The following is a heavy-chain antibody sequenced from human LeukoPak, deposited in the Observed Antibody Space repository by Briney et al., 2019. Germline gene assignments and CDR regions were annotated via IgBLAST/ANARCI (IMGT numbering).Heavy chain of an antibody. Sequence: PSETLSLTCTVSGYSISSGYYWGWIRQPPGKGLEWIGSIYHSGSTYYNPSLKSRVTISVDTSKNQFSLKLSSVTAADTAVYYCARGESSSGWYHYYYMDVWGKGTTVTISS. CDR3: ARGESSSGWYHYYYMDV. D-gene: IGHD6-25*01. J-gene: IGHJ6*03. CDR2: IYHSGST. CDR1: GYSISSGYY. V-gene: IGHV4-38-2*02.